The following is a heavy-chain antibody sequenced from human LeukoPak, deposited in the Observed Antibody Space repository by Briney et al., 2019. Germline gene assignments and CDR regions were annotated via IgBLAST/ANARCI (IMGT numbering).Heavy chain of an antibody. CDR1: GFTFDDYG. V-gene: IGHV3-20*04. CDR3: AGRCSVTRCHFSSYGMDV. D-gene: IGHD2-15*01. CDR2: INWNGGST. Sequence: GGSLRLSCAASGFTFDDYGMSWVRQAPGKGLEWVSGINWNGGSTGYADSVKGRFTISRDNAKNSLYLQMNSLRAEDTALYYCAGRCSVTRCHFSSYGMDVWGQGTTVTVSS. J-gene: IGHJ6*02.